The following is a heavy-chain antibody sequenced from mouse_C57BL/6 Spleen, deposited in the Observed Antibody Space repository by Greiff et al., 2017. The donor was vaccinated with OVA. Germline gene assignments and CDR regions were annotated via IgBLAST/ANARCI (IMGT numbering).Heavy chain of an antibody. Sequence: QVQLQQPGAELVKPGASVKLSCKASGYTFTSYWLQWVKQRPGQGLEWIGVIDPSDSYTTYNQKFKGKATLTVDTSSSTAYMQLSSLTSEDSAVYYCARGAYYSNWYFDVWGTGTTVTVSS. J-gene: IGHJ1*03. CDR1: GYTFTSYW. CDR3: ARGAYYSNWYFDV. V-gene: IGHV1-50*01. D-gene: IGHD2-5*01. CDR2: IDPSDSYT.